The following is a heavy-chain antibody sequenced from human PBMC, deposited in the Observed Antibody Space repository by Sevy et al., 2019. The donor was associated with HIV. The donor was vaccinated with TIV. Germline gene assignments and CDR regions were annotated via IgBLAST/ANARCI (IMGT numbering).Heavy chain of an antibody. Sequence: GGSLRLSCAASGFSFSSFSMNWVRQAPGKGQEWVSYISTGSSTMYYADSVKGRFTISRDNAKNSLYLQMNSLRAEDTAVYYCARGSDGYSYGLLDYWGQGTLVTVSS. CDR1: GFSFSSFS. CDR2: ISTGSSTM. V-gene: IGHV3-48*01. D-gene: IGHD5-18*01. J-gene: IGHJ4*02. CDR3: ARGSDGYSYGLLDY.